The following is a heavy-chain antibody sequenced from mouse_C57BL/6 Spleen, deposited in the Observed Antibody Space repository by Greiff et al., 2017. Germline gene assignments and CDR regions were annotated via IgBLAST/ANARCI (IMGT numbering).Heavy chain of an antibody. Sequence: QVQLKQSGAELVRPGASVTLSCKASGYTFTDYEMHWVKQTPVHGLEWIGAIDPETGGTAYNQKFKGKAILTADKSSSTAYMELRSLTSEDSAVXYCTRRLADRAWFAYWGQGTLVTVSA. CDR3: TRRLADRAWFAY. CDR2: IDPETGGT. CDR1: GYTFTDYE. V-gene: IGHV1-15*01. J-gene: IGHJ3*01. D-gene: IGHD6-1*01.